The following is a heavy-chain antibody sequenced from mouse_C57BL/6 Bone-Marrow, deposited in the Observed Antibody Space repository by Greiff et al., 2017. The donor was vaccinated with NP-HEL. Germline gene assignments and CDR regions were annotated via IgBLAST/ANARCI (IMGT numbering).Heavy chain of an antibody. J-gene: IGHJ1*03. V-gene: IGHV5-9-1*02. CDR2: ISSGGDYI. CDR1: GFTFSSYA. D-gene: IGHD2-3*01. Sequence: DVQLVESGEGLVKPGGSLKLSCAASGFTFSSYAMSWVRQTPEKRLEWVAYISSGGDYIYYADTVKGRFTISRDNARNTLYLQMSSLKSEDTAMYYCTIYDGYYWYFDVWGTGTTVTVSS. CDR3: TIYDGYYWYFDV.